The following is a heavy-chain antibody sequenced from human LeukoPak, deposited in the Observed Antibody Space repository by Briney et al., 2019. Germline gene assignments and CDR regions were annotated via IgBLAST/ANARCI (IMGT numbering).Heavy chain of an antibody. CDR3: ARDERGCYVDY. D-gene: IGHD3-10*01. CDR1: GYTFTSYG. CDR2: ISAYNGNT. V-gene: IGHV1-18*01. J-gene: IGHJ4*02. Sequence: GASVTVSFTASGYTFTSYGISWVRQAPGQGLEWMGWISAYNGNTNYAQKLQGRVTMTTDTSTSTAYMELRSLRSDDTAVYFCARDERGCYVDYLGQGTLVTVSS.